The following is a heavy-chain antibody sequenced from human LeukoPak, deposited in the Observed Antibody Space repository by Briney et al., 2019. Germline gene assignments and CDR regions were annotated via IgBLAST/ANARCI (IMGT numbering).Heavy chain of an antibody. CDR2: ISYDGSNK. CDR3: AKANWVSNADAVW. J-gene: IGHJ4*02. V-gene: IGHV3-30*04. Sequence: PGGSLRLSCAASGFTFSSYAMHWVRQAPGKGLEWVAVISYDGSNKYYADSVKGRFTISRDNSKNTLYLQLNNLRVEDTAVYYCAKANWVSNADAVWWGQGTLVTVSS. D-gene: IGHD1-1*01. CDR1: GFTFSSYA.